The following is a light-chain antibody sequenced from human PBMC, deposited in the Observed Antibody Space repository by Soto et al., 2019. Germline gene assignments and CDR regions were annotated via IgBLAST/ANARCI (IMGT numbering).Light chain of an antibody. Sequence: DIQLTQSPSFLSASVGDRVTITCRASQGISSNLAWYQQKPGKPPKLLIYAASTLKSGVPSRFSGSGSGTEFTLTISSLQPEDFAAYYCQQLNSYLFTFGPGTKVDIK. CDR3: QQLNSYLFT. J-gene: IGKJ3*01. V-gene: IGKV1-9*01. CDR1: QGISSN. CDR2: AAS.